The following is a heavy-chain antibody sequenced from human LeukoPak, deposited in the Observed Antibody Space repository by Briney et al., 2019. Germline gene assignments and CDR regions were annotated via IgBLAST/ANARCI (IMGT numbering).Heavy chain of an antibody. CDR2: VYHSGTT. CDR1: SYSISSGYY. V-gene: IGHV4-38-2*01. Sequence: PSETLSLTCAVSSYSISSGYYWGWIRQPPGKGLEWIGSVYHSGTTYYNPSLKSRVTISVDTSKNQFSLKLSSVTAADTAVYYCARHSGGYCRSTSCLFFEYWGQGTLATVSS. CDR3: ARHSGGYCRSTSCLFFEY. J-gene: IGHJ4*02. D-gene: IGHD2-2*01.